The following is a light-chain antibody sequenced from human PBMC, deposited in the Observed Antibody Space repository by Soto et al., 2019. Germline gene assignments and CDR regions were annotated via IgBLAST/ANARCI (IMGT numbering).Light chain of an antibody. V-gene: IGKV1-5*03. CDR3: LQYNSHSWT. J-gene: IGKJ1*01. Sequence: DIQMTQSPSTLSASVGDRVTITCRASQSISSWLAWYQHKPGKAPKLLIYKASSLESGVPSRFSGSGSGTEFTLTISILQPEDFASYYCLQYNSHSWTFGQGTQVEIK. CDR2: KAS. CDR1: QSISSW.